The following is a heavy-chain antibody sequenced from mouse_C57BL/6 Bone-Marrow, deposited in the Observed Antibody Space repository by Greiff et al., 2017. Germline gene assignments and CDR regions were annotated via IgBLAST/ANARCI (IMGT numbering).Heavy chain of an antibody. Sequence: EVQGVESGAELVRPGASVKLSCTASGFNIKDDYMHWVKQRPEQGLEWIGWIDPENGDTEYASKFQGKATITADTSSNTAYLQLSSLTSEDTAVYYCTTSITTVVGYYYAMDYWGQGTSVTVSS. CDR2: IDPENGDT. J-gene: IGHJ4*01. V-gene: IGHV14-4*01. CDR3: TTSITTVVGYYYAMDY. D-gene: IGHD1-1*01. CDR1: GFNIKDDY.